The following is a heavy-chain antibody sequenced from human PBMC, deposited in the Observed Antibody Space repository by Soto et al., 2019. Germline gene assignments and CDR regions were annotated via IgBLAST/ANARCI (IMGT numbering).Heavy chain of an antibody. V-gene: IGHV1-69*01. CDR2: IIPIFGTA. D-gene: IGHD6-6*01. J-gene: IGHJ2*01. Sequence: QVQLVQSGAEVKKPGSSVKVSCKASGGTFSSYAISWVRQAPGQGLEWMGGIIPIFGTANYAQKFQGRVTITADESTSTAYMELSSLRSEDTALYYCARGGSIAARRVRYFDLWGRGTLVTVSS. CDR3: ARGGSIAARRVRYFDL. CDR1: GGTFSSYA.